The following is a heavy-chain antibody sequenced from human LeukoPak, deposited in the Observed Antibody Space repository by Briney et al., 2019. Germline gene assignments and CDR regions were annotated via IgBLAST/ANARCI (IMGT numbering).Heavy chain of an antibody. Sequence: ASVKVSCKASGYTFTSYYMHWVRQAPGQGLEWMGIINPSGGSTSYAQKFQGRVTMTRDTSTSTVYMELSSLRSEDTAVYYCARGSLSHYDFWSGYLGHFDYWGQGTLVTVSS. CDR1: GYTFTSYY. J-gene: IGHJ4*02. CDR3: ARGSLSHYDFWSGYLGHFDY. V-gene: IGHV1-46*01. CDR2: INPSGGST. D-gene: IGHD3-3*01.